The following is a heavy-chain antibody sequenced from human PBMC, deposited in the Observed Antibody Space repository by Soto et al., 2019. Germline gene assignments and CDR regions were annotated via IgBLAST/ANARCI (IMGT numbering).Heavy chain of an antibody. CDR2: ISGSGGIT. CDR3: ARDRIVRASYYYYGMDV. V-gene: IGHV3-23*01. J-gene: IGHJ6*02. CDR1: GFTFSSYA. D-gene: IGHD1-26*01. Sequence: EVQLLESGGGLVQPGGSLRLSCAASGFTFSSYAMSWVRQAPGQGLEWVSGISGSGGITHYADSVKGRFTISRDNSRNTLHLQMISLRADDRAVYYCARDRIVRASYYYYGMDVWGQGTTVTVSS.